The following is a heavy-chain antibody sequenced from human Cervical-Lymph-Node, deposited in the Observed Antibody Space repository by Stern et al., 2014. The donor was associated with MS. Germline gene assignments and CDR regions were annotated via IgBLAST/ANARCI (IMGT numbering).Heavy chain of an antibody. D-gene: IGHD3-10*01. CDR2: ISWNSGSI. Sequence: QLVESGGGLVQPGRSLRLSCAASGFTFDDYAMHWVRPAPGKGLEWVSGISWNSGSIGYADSVKGRFTISRDNAKNSLYLQMNSLRAEDTALYYCAKDDYYGSGSYPLGMDVWGQGTTVTVSS. J-gene: IGHJ6*02. V-gene: IGHV3-9*01. CDR1: GFTFDDYA. CDR3: AKDDYYGSGSYPLGMDV.